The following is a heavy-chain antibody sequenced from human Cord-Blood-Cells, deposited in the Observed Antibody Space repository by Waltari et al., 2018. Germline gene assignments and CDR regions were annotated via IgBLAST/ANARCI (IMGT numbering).Heavy chain of an antibody. J-gene: IGHJ6*02. CDR3: ARGPPEWEHYYGMDV. D-gene: IGHD1-26*01. CDR2: IYYSGST. Sequence: QVQLQESGPGLVKPSQTLSLTCTVSGGSISSGGYYWGWIPQHPGKGLEWIGYIYYSGSTYYNPSLKSRVTISVDTSKNQFSLKLSSVTAADTTVYYCARGPPEWEHYYGMDVWGQGTTVTVSS. V-gene: IGHV4-31*03. CDR1: GGSISSGGYY.